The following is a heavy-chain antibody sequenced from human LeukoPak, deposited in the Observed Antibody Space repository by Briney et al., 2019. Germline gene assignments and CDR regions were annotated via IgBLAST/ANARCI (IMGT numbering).Heavy chain of an antibody. CDR2: ISAYNGNT. J-gene: IGHJ4*02. V-gene: IGHV1-18*01. CDR1: GYTFTSYG. CDR3: ARSLGEYYFDY. Sequence: GASVKVSCKASGYTFTSYGISWVRQAPGQGLEWMGWISAYNGNTNYAQTLQGRVTMTTDTSTSTAHRERRSLRSDDTAVYYCARSLGEYYFDYWGQGTLVTVSS.